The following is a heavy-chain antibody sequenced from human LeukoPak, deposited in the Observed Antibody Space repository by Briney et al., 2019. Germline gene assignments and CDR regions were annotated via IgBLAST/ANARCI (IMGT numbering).Heavy chain of an antibody. J-gene: IGHJ4*02. CDR2: IKQDGSET. CDR1: AFTFSRYW. Sequence: GGSLRLSCVASAFTFSRYWMNWVRQAPGKGLEWVANIKQDGSETYYVDSVKGRFTISRDNARKSLVLQMNSLRAEDTAVYYCATKPEYQLPANYWGQGTLVTVSS. CDR3: ATKPEYQLPANY. D-gene: IGHD1-14*01. V-gene: IGHV3-7*01.